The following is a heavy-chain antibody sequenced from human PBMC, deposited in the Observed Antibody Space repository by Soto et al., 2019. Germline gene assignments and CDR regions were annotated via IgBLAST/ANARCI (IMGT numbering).Heavy chain of an antibody. J-gene: IGHJ6*03. D-gene: IGHD3-3*01. V-gene: IGHV3-7*01. CDR1: GFTFSSYW. CDR3: AGILEWLLSSYYYYYMDV. Sequence: EVQLVESGGGLPQPGGSLRLSCAASGFTFSSYWMSWVRQARGKALEWVANIKQDGSEKYYVVSVKGRFTISRDNAKNSLYLQMNSLRAEDTAVYYCAGILEWLLSSYYYYYMDVWGKGTTVTVSS. CDR2: IKQDGSEK.